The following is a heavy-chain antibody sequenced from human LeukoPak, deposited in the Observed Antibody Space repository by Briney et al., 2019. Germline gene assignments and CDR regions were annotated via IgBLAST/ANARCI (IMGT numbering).Heavy chain of an antibody. CDR2: ISYDGSNK. V-gene: IGHV3-30*18. J-gene: IGHJ3*02. CDR3: ANSGYYDILTGYFPARGLHDAFDI. Sequence: GGSLRLSCAASGFTFSSYGMPWVRQAPGKGLEWVAVISYDGSNKYYADSVKGRFTISRDNSKNTLYLQMNSLRAEDTAVYYCANSGYYDILTGYFPARGLHDAFDIWGQGTMVTVSS. CDR1: GFTFSSYG. D-gene: IGHD3-9*01.